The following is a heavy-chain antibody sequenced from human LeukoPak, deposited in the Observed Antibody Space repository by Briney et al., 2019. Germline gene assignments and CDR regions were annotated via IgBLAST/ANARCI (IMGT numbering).Heavy chain of an antibody. J-gene: IGHJ4*02. CDR1: GGSIRSGSYY. D-gene: IGHD6-19*01. CDR3: ARGGDGFWWAVASYFDY. Sequence: SETLSLTCTVSGGSIRSGSYYWSWIRQPAGKGLEWIGRIHAGGSTNYNPSLKSRVTISADTSKNQFSLKLSSVTAADTAVYYCARGGDGFWWAVASYFDYWGQGTLVTVSS. V-gene: IGHV4-61*02. CDR2: IHAGGST.